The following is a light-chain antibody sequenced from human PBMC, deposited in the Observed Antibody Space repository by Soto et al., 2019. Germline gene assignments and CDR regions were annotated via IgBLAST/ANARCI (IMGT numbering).Light chain of an antibody. CDR1: SSDVGGYNA. CDR3: CSYAGSYIYV. V-gene: IGLV2-11*01. J-gene: IGLJ1*01. Sequence: QSALTQPRSVSGSPGQSVTISCTGPSSDVGGYNAVSWYQQHPGKAPNIMIYDVTKRPSGVPDRFSGSKSGNTASLTISGLQAEDEADYYCCSYAGSYIYVFGTGTKVTVL. CDR2: DVT.